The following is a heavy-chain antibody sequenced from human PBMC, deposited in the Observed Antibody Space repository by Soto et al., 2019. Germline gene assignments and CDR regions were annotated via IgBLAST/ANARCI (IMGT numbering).Heavy chain of an antibody. D-gene: IGHD1-26*01. V-gene: IGHV5-51*01. Sequence: GESLKISCEASGYSFISSWIGWVRQMPGKGLEWMGIIYPADSDTVYSPSFQGQVIISVDKSINTAYLQWTSLKASDTAMYYCARHLIVGIKSSLIEWGQGTPVTVSS. CDR1: GYSFISSW. J-gene: IGHJ4*02. CDR2: IYPADSDT. CDR3: ARHLIVGIKSSLIE.